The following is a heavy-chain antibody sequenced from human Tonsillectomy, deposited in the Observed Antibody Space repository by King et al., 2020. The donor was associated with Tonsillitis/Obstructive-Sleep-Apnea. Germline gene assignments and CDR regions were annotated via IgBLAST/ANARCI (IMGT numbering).Heavy chain of an antibody. V-gene: IGHV4-39*01. CDR1: GGSFSSSSYY. J-gene: IGHJ4*02. CDR3: ARQGTRKPLYDSSGEEDY. CDR2: IYYSGRT. Sequence: LQLQESGPGLVKPSETLSLTCTVSGGSFSSSSYYWGWIRQPPGKGLEWIGSIYYSGRTYYNPSLKSRVTISVDTSKNQFSLKLSSVTAADTAVYYCARQGTRKPLYDSSGEEDYWGQGTLVTVSS. D-gene: IGHD3-22*01.